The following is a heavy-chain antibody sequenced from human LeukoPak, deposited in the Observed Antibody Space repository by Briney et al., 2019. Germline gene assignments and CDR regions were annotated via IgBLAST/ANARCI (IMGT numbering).Heavy chain of an antibody. CDR1: GCTFSSYG. D-gene: IGHD3-10*01. J-gene: IGHJ6*02. CDR3: ANCVWGSGSYYYYGMDV. CDR2: ISYDGSNK. Sequence: GRSLRLSCAASGCTFSSYGMHWVRQAPGKGLEWVAVISYDGSNKYYADSVKGRFTISRDNSKNTLYLQMNSLRAEDTAVYYCANCVWGSGSYYYYGMDVWGQGTTVTVSS. V-gene: IGHV3-30*18.